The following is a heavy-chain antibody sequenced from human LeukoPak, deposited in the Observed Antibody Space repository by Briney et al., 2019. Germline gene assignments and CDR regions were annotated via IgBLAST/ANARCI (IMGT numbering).Heavy chain of an antibody. CDR2: INTNTGNP. V-gene: IGHV7-4-1*02. D-gene: IGHD6-13*01. Sequence: GASVKVSCKASGYTFTSYAMNWVRQAPGQGLEWMGWINTNTGNPTYAQGFTGRFVFSLDTSVSTAYLQISSLKAEDTAVYYCAILAAAWGRGWVFDIWGQGTMVTVSS. CDR1: GYTFTSYA. J-gene: IGHJ3*02. CDR3: AILAAAWGRGWVFDI.